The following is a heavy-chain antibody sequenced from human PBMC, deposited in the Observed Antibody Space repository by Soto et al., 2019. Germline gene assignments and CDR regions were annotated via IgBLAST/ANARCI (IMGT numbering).Heavy chain of an antibody. CDR3: ARGIRNYYGMDV. D-gene: IGHD5-18*01. V-gene: IGHV3-74*01. CDR2: IKGDESNT. Sequence: PGGSLRLSCAASGFTFNSYWMHWVRQAPGKGLVWVSRIKGDESNTNYADNMKGRITISRDNAKNTVYLQMNSLRAEDTALYYCARGIRNYYGMDVWGQGTTVTVSS. J-gene: IGHJ6*02. CDR1: GFTFNSYW.